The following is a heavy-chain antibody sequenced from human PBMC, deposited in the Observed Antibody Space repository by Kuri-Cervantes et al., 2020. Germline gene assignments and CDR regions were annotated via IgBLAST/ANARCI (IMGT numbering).Heavy chain of an antibody. D-gene: IGHD6-19*01. CDR2: INPNSGNT. V-gene: IGHV1-8*02. CDR3: ARAYSSGWNDY. CDR1: GGTFTSYD. Sequence: QSGAEVKKPGSSVKVSCKASGGTFTSYDIYWVRQATGQGLEWMGWINPNSGNTGYAQKFQGRVTMTRKTSISTAYMELSSLRSEDTAVYYCARAYSSGWNDYWGQGTPVTVSS. J-gene: IGHJ4*02.